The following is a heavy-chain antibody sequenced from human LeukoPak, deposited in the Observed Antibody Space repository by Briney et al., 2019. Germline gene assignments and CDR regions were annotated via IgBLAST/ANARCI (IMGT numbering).Heavy chain of an antibody. J-gene: IGHJ6*03. Sequence: SETLSLTCSVSGASISSGSNYWGWIRQPPGKTLEWIGSIYSSGSTYYNPSLKSRVIIIIDTPKNHFSLTLSSVTAADTAVYYCARQPRGRGYYYYMDVWGKGTTVTVSS. CDR3: ARQPRGRGYYYYMDV. V-gene: IGHV4-39*01. CDR2: IYSSGST. D-gene: IGHD1-26*01. CDR1: GASISSGSNY.